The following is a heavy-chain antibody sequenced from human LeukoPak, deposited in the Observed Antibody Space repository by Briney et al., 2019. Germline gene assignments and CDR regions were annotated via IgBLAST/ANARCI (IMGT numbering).Heavy chain of an antibody. J-gene: IGHJ4*02. Sequence: PGGSLRLSCAASGFTFSTYPMNWGRQAPGKGLEWISNIRTTAEGAKYAYYADSVKGRVTISRDDGKYTLYLHMNSLRDDDTAVYYCATDQRYAFDYWGQGILVTVSS. D-gene: IGHD3-9*01. CDR3: ATDQRYAFDY. CDR1: GFTFSTYP. CDR2: IRTTAEGAKYA. V-gene: IGHV3-48*02.